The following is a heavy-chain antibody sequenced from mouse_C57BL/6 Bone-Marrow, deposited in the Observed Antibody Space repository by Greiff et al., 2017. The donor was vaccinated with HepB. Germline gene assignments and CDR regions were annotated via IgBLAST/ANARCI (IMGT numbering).Heavy chain of an antibody. D-gene: IGHD3-3*01. CDR1: GFTFSSYG. V-gene: IGHV5-6*01. Sequence: EVQLVESGGDLVKPGGSLKLSCAASGFTFSSYGMSWVRQTPDKRLEWVATISSGGSYTYYPDSVKGRFTISRDNAKNTLYLQMSSLKSEDTAMYYCTRQEGTSAFAYWGQGTLVTVSA. CDR3: TRQEGTSAFAY. J-gene: IGHJ3*01. CDR2: ISSGGSYT.